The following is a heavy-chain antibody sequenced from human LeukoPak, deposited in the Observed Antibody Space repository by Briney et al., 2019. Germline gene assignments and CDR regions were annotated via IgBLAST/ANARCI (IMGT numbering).Heavy chain of an antibody. D-gene: IGHD6-13*01. CDR2: INPKGGDT. CDR3: ARAYRSSAYTS. CDR1: GYIFTGYY. Sequence: AAVKVSCKAAGYIFTGYYIHWVRHAPGQGLELMGLINPKGGDTTYAQKFEVSIPMTRDTPISASYMELSSLTSDDPAVYYCARAYRSSAYTSWGQGTMLTVSS. V-gene: IGHV1-2*02. J-gene: IGHJ5*02.